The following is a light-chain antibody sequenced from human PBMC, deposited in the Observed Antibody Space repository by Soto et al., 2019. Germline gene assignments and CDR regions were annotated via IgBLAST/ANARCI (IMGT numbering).Light chain of an antibody. J-gene: IGKJ1*01. CDR3: QQYYHSPRT. V-gene: IGKV3-20*01. CDR2: GSS. Sequence: EIVLTQSPGTLSLSPGERATISCRASQRVSSRYFAWFQQRPGQVPRLLIFGSSSRAPGIPDRFSGSGSGTDFALTISRLEPEDFGVCYCQQYYHSPRTFGQGTKVEIK. CDR1: QRVSSRY.